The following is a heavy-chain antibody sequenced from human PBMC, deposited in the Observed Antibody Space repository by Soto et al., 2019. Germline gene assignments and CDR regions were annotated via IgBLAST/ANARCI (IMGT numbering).Heavy chain of an antibody. CDR1: GGSISRGCYY. J-gene: IGHJ6*02. D-gene: IGHD3-9*01. Sequence: SETLSLTCPVSGGSISRGCYYWSWIRQHPGKGLEWIGDIYYSGSTYYNPSLKSRVTISVDTSKNQFSLKLSSVTAADTAVYYCARDLRPKSQSDILTGYRTYYYYGMDVWGQGTTVTVSS. CDR2: IYYSGST. CDR3: ARDLRPKSQSDILTGYRTYYYYGMDV. V-gene: IGHV4-31*03.